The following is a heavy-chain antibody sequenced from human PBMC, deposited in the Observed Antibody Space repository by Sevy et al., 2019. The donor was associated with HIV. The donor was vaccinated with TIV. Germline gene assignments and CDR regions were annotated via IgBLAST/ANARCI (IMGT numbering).Heavy chain of an antibody. D-gene: IGHD2-2*02. V-gene: IGHV4-34*01. CDR2: VNH. J-gene: IGHJ2*01. CDR3: ARGVEGVVPSPIIGLGPWAKYWSFNL. Sequence: LETLSLTRAVSGGSFSGFSWNWIRQPPGKGLEWIGEVNHYSPSLKSRATISLDTSKNQFSPKLHSVTAADTALYFCARGVEGVVPSPIIGLGPWAKYWSFNLWGRGTLVTVSS. CDR1: GGSFSGFS.